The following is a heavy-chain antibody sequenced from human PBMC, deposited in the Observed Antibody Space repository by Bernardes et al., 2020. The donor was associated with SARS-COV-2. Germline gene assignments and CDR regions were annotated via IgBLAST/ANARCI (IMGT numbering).Heavy chain of an antibody. D-gene: IGHD2-8*02. J-gene: IGHJ6*02. CDR3: ARGPYCPGGVCTFYGMVV. V-gene: IGHV3-21*06. CDR1: GFTFSTSG. Sequence: GGSLRLSCAASGFTFSTSGLNWVRQAPGKGLEWVSSISSSGSYKYYADSGKGRFTISRDNAKNSLFLEMTSLRAEDTAGYYCARGPYCPGGVCTFYGMVVWGQATTDTVS. CDR2: ISSSGSYK.